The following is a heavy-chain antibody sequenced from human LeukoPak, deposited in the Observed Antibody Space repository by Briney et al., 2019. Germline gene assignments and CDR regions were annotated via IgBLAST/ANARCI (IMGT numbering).Heavy chain of an antibody. Sequence: SETLSLTCTVSGGSTSSYYWSWIRQPPGKGLEWIGYIYYSGSTNYNPSLKSRVTISVDTSKNRFSLKLSSVTAADTAVYYCVRHTVGGNFDYWGQGTLVTVSS. CDR1: GGSTSSYY. D-gene: IGHD4-17*01. V-gene: IGHV4-59*08. CDR2: IYYSGST. CDR3: VRHTVGGNFDY. J-gene: IGHJ4*02.